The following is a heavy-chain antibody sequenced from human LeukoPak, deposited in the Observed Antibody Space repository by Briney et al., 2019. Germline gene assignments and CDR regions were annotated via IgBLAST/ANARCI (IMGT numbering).Heavy chain of an antibody. V-gene: IGHV3-11*01. CDR2: ISSSVSTI. CDR1: VFTFSDYY. CDR3: ATDSSGWSVFDY. J-gene: IGHJ4*02. D-gene: IGHD6-19*01. Sequence: RGSLRLSCAASVFTFSDYYMSWIRHAPGKGLECVSYISSSVSTIYYADSVKGRFTISRDNAKNSLYLQMNSLRAEDTAVYYCATDSSGWSVFDYWGQGTLVTVSS.